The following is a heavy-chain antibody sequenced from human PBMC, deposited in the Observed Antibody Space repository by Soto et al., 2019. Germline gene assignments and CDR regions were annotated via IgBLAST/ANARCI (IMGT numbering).Heavy chain of an antibody. CDR1: GYTFTSYY. V-gene: IGHV1-46*01. CDR2: INPSGGST. Sequence: QVQLVQSGAEVKKPGASVKVSCKASGYTFTSYYMHWVRQAPGQGLEWMGIINPSGGSTSYAKKFQGSITMTRDTSTSTVYMELSSLRSEDTAVYYCARLLRSWDNWFDPWGQGTLVTVSS. D-gene: IGHD2-8*02. CDR3: ARLLRSWDNWFDP. J-gene: IGHJ5*02.